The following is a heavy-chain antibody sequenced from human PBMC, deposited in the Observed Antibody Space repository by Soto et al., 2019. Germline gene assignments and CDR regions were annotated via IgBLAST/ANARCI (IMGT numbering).Heavy chain of an antibody. V-gene: IGHV1-46*01. CDR1: GYTFTSYY. CDR2: INPSGGST. CDR3: ARDYIRYSIIAIRSYYFDY. J-gene: IGHJ4*02. D-gene: IGHD1-1*01. Sequence: GASVKVSCKASGYTFTSYYMHWVRQAPGQGLEWMGIINPSGGSTSYAQKFQGRVTMTRDTSTSTVYMELSSLRSEDTAVYYCARDYIRYSIIAIRSYYFDYWGQGTLVTVSS.